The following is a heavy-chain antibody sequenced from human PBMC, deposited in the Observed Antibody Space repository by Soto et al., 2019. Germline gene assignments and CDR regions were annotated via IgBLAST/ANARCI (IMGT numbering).Heavy chain of an antibody. CDR1: GFTFSNAW. V-gene: IGHV3-15*01. CDR2: IKSKTDGGTT. J-gene: IGHJ4*02. D-gene: IGHD3-10*01. CDR3: TTDLMDGMVRGVFPFDY. Sequence: GGSLRLSCAASGFTFSNAWMSWVRQAPGKGLEWVGRIKSKTDGGTTDYAAPVKGRFTISRDDSKNTLYLQMNSLKTEDTAVYYCTTDLMDGMVRGVFPFDYWGQGALVTVSS.